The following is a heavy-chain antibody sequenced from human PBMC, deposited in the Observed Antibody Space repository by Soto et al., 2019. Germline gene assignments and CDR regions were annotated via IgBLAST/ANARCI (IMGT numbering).Heavy chain of an antibody. CDR3: ARRALRGFRFDS. CDR1: GFIFSNHV. D-gene: IGHD4-17*01. Sequence: LRLSCAASGFIFSNHVMVWVRQAPGKGLEWVAAIWYDKTYEYYSDSVKGRFTISRDDSNNMVYLEMDSLRAEDTAVFYCARRALRGFRFDSCCQGTRVTVTS. CDR2: IWYDKTYE. J-gene: IGHJ4*02. V-gene: IGHV3-33*01.